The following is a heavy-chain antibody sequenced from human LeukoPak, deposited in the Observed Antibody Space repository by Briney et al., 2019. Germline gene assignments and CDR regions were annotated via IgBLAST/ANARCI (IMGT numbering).Heavy chain of an antibody. J-gene: IGHJ5*02. CDR2: ISAYNGNT. Sequence: GASVKVSFKASGYTFTSYGISWVRQAPGQGLEWMGWISAYNGNTNYAQKLQGRVTMTTDTSTSTAYMELRSLRSDDTAVYYCARDLGSSATSTNWFDPWGQGTLVTVSS. D-gene: IGHD6-6*01. V-gene: IGHV1-18*01. CDR1: GYTFTSYG. CDR3: ARDLGSSATSTNWFDP.